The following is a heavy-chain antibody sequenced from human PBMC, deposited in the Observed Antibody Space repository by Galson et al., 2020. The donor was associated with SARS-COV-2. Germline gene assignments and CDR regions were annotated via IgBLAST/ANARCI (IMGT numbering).Heavy chain of an antibody. Sequence: GGSLRLSCAASGFTFSNAWMSWVRQAPGKGLEWVGRIKSKTDGGTTDYAAPVKGRFTISRDDSKNTLYLQMNSLKTEDTAVYYCTTDTLDIVVVPAARRYYYYGMDVWGQGTTVTVSS. J-gene: IGHJ6*02. CDR1: GFTFSNAW. V-gene: IGHV3-15*01. D-gene: IGHD2-2*03. CDR2: IKSKTDGGTT. CDR3: TTDTLDIVVVPAARRYYYYGMDV.